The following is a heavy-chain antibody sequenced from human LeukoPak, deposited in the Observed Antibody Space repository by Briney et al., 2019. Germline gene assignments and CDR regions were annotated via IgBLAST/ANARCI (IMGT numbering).Heavy chain of an antibody. CDR2: IYPGDSDN. Sequence: PGESLTISWKGSGYSFISYWIGWARQMPGKGLEWMGIIYPGDSDNRYSPSFQAQLTISADKSITTAYLQWSSLKASDTAMYYCASYNYYDSSGYYYEWVYWGQGTLVTVSS. J-gene: IGHJ4*02. CDR3: ASYNYYDSSGYYYEWVY. V-gene: IGHV5-51*01. CDR1: GYSFISYW. D-gene: IGHD3-22*01.